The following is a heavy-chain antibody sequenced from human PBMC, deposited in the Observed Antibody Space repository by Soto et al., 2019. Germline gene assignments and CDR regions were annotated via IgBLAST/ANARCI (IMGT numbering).Heavy chain of an antibody. Sequence: PGGSLRLSCAASGFTFSSYWMHWVRQAPGKGLVWVSRINSDGSTTIYADSVKGRFTISRDNAKNTLYLQMNSLRAEDTAVYYCARDGWLDPTIGAFDIWGQGTMVTVSS. CDR3: ARDGWLDPTIGAFDI. CDR2: INSDGSTT. V-gene: IGHV3-74*01. J-gene: IGHJ3*02. CDR1: GFTFSSYW. D-gene: IGHD5-12*01.